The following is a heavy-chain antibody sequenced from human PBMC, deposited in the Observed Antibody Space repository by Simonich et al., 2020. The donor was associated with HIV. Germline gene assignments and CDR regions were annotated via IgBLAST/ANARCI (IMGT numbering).Heavy chain of an antibody. CDR1: GGSFSGYY. V-gene: IGHV4-34*01. Sequence: QVQLQQWGAGLLKPSETLSLTCAVYGGSFSGYYWSWIRQPPGKGLGWIGEINHSGSTNYTPSLKSRVTISVDTSKNQFSLKLSSVTAADTAVYYCARRHPTTVTTPYFDYWGQGTLVTVSS. CDR3: ARRHPTTVTTPYFDY. J-gene: IGHJ4*02. CDR2: INHSGST. D-gene: IGHD4-17*01.